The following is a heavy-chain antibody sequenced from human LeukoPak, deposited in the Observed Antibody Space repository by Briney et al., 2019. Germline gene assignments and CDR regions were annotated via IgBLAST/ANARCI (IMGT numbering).Heavy chain of an antibody. V-gene: IGHV3-30*03. CDR2: ISYDGSNK. CDR1: GFTFSSYG. Sequence: PGRSLRLSCAASGFTFSSYGMHWVRQAPGKGLEWVAVISYDGSNKYYADSVKGRFTISRDNSKNTLYLQMHSLEDTAVYYCARDYPADYWGQGTLVTVSS. J-gene: IGHJ4*02. CDR3: ARDYPADY.